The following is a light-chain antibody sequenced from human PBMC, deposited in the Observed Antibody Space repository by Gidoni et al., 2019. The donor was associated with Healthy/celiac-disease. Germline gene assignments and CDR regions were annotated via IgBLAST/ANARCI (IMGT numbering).Light chain of an antibody. V-gene: IGLV2-14*01. CDR3: SSYTSSSTRV. CDR2: EVS. J-gene: IGLJ2*01. Sequence: QSALTQPASVSGSPGQSITISCTGTSSDVGGYNYVSWSQQHPGKAPKLMIYEVSNRPSGVSNRFSGSKSGNTASLTISGLHAEDEADYYCSSYTSSSTRVFGGGTKLTVL. CDR1: SSDVGGYNY.